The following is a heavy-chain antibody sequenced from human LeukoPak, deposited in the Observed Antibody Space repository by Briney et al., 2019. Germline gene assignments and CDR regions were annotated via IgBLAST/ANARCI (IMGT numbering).Heavy chain of an antibody. V-gene: IGHV3-7*01. CDR3: ARDLSSRDAY. CDR2: IKEDGSRN. D-gene: IGHD6-13*01. J-gene: IGHJ4*02. Sequence: PGGSLRLSCAASGFSFSSFWMTWVRQAPGKGPEWVANIKEDGSRNHCVDSVKGRFTISRDNAKNSLFLQMSSLRVEDTAVYYCARDLSSRDAYWGQGTPVTVSS. CDR1: GFSFSSFW.